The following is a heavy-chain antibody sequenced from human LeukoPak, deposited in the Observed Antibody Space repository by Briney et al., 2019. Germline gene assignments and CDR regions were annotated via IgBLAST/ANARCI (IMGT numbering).Heavy chain of an antibody. CDR2: VYYNGNT. J-gene: IGHJ6*03. CDR3: ARGGSGSDMDV. Sequence: SETLSLTCTVSGGSISSGSYYWGWIRQPPGTGLEWIANVYYNGNTAYNPSLRSRVTISVDTSKNQFSLKLSSVTAADTAVYYCARGGSGSDMDVWGKGTTVTVSS. CDR1: GGSISSGSYY. D-gene: IGHD6-25*01. V-gene: IGHV4-39*07.